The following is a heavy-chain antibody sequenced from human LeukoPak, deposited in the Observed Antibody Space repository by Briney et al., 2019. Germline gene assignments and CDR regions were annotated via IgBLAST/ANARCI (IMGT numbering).Heavy chain of an antibody. CDR2: MNPSSGNT. D-gene: IGHD4-17*01. J-gene: IGHJ4*02. CDR1: GYTFTGYY. V-gene: IGHV1-8*02. Sequence: ASVKVSCKASGYTFTGYYMHWVRQAPGQGLEWMGWMNPSSGNTGYAQKFQGRVTMTRNTSISTAYMELSSLRSEDTAVYYCARVPTVTDFDYWGQGTLVTVSS. CDR3: ARVPTVTDFDY.